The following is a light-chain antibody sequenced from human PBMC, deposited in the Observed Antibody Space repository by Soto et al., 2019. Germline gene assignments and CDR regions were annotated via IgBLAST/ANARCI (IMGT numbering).Light chain of an antibody. CDR1: QSVSSN. Sequence: EIVMTQSPATLSVSPGERATLSCRASQSVSSNLGWYQQKPGQAPRLLIYGASTRATGIPARFSGSGSGTEFTLTISSLQSEDCAVYYCQQYNKWSITFGQGTRLEIK. J-gene: IGKJ5*01. V-gene: IGKV3-15*01. CDR3: QQYNKWSIT. CDR2: GAS.